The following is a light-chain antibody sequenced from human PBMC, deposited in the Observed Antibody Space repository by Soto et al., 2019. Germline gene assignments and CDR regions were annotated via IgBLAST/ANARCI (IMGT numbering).Light chain of an antibody. CDR2: TNSDGSH. CDR1: SGHSSYA. CDR3: QTWGTGNDV. Sequence: QSVLTQSPSASASLGASVKLTCTLSSGHSSYAIAWHQQQPEKGPRYLMKTNSDGSHSKGDGIPDRFSGSSSGAERYLTISSLQSEDEADYYCQTWGTGNDVFGTGTKLTVL. J-gene: IGLJ1*01. V-gene: IGLV4-69*01.